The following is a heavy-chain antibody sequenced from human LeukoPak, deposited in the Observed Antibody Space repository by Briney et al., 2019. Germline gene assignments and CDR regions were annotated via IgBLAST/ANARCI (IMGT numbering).Heavy chain of an antibody. CDR3: ARDVNSYAHCGH. CDR1: GFTVNSNY. V-gene: IGHV3-53*01. Sequence: GGSLRLSCAASGFTVNSNYMSWVRQAPGKGLERVSIIYKDGRTYYADSVKGRFTISRDNSRNMLYLQMNSLRTEDTAVYYCARDVNSYAHCGHWGQGTLVTVSS. CDR2: IYKDGRT. D-gene: IGHD5-18*01. J-gene: IGHJ4*02.